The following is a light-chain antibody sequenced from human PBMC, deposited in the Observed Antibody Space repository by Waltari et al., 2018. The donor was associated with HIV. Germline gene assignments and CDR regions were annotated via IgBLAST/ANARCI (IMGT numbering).Light chain of an antibody. V-gene: IGKV3-11*01. CDR3: QQRSSWPLT. CDR1: QSVGSL. J-gene: IGKJ4*01. CDR2: DAS. Sequence: EIVLTQSPATLSLSPGERATLSCGASQSVGSLIAWYQQKPGQAPRLLIYDASNRATGIPARFSGSGSGTDFTFTISSLEPEDFAVYYCQQRSSWPLTFGGGTKVEIK.